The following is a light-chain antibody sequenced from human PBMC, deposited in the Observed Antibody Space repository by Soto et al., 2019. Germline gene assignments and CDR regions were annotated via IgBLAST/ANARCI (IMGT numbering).Light chain of an antibody. Sequence: DIQMTQSPSSLSASVGDRVTITCRASKTISKYLNWYRQRPGKAPQVLIYAASNLETGVPSRFSASGSGTDFTLTISSLQPQDSATYYCQHIYRPPHTFGQGTRLEIK. V-gene: IGKV1-39*01. CDR3: QHIYRPPHT. CDR1: KTISKY. J-gene: IGKJ5*01. CDR2: AAS.